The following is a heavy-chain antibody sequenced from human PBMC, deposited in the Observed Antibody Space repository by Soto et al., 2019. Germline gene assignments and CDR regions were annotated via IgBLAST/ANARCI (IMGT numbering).Heavy chain of an antibody. CDR1: GSSISDEYH. CDR2: ISYTGTT. Sequence: PSETLSLTCTVSGSSISDEYHWTWIRQSPAKGLEWIGYISYTGTTYYNPSLKSRVTISGDTSKNQFSLKLSSVTAADTAVYYCVREGGDNWFDPWGQGTLVT. CDR3: VREGGDNWFDP. J-gene: IGHJ5*02. V-gene: IGHV4-30-4*01. D-gene: IGHD3-16*01.